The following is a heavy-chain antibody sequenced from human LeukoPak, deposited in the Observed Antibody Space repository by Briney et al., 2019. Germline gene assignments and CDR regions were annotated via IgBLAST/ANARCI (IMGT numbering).Heavy chain of an antibody. J-gene: IGHJ4*01. V-gene: IGHV3-23*01. Sequence: PGGSLRLSCTDSGFTFSSYALAWVRQAPGKGLEWVAAVTSGGVGTHYADSVKGRFTISRDNSKNTIYLQMNSLRAEDTAIYYCGSDPNGDYVGALGYWGRGTLVTVSS. D-gene: IGHD4-17*01. CDR2: VTSGGVGT. CDR3: GSDPNGDYVGALGY. CDR1: GFTFSSYA.